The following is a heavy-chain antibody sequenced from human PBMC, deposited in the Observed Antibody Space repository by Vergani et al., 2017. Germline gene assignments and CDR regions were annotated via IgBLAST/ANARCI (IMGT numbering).Heavy chain of an antibody. V-gene: IGHV4-34*01. Sequence: QVQLQQWGAGLLKPSETLSLTCAVYGGSFSGYYWSWIRQPPGKGLEWIGEINHSGSTNYNPSLKSRVTISVDTSKNQFSLKLSSVTAADTAVYYCARQYSSCCYTYDAFDIWGQGTMVTVSS. CDR2: INHSGST. D-gene: IGHD6-19*01. J-gene: IGHJ3*02. CDR1: GGSFSGYY. CDR3: ARQYSSCCYTYDAFDI.